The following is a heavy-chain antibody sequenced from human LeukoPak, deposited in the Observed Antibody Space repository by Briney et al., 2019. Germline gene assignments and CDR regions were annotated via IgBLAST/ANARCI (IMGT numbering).Heavy chain of an antibody. J-gene: IGHJ4*02. D-gene: IGHD2-2*01. V-gene: IGHV1-2*02. Sequence: ASVKVSCKASGYTFTGYSMHWVRQAPGQGLEWMGWISPNTGGTNYAQKFQDRVTMTRDTSISTAYMELTNLRFDDTAVYYCARDGTSTDDYWGQGTLVTVSS. CDR2: ISPNTGGT. CDR3: ARDGTSTDDY. CDR1: GYTFTGYS.